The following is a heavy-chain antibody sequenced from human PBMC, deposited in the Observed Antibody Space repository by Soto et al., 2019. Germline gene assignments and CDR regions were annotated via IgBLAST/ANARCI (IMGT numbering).Heavy chain of an antibody. J-gene: IGHJ6*02. CDR2: VSPLSGGT. CDR1: GYTFGAYY. D-gene: IGHD2-21*01. V-gene: IGHV1-2*02. Sequence: QVRLVQSGPEVKTPGASVRVSCKSSGYTFGAYYIHWVRQAPGQGLEWMGWVSPLSGGTNIAQRFHSRLDLTNDASINTVFRELSSLRSDDTALSFCAREFDSGDLGLDRWGQGTTVSVS. CDR3: AREFDSGDLGLDR.